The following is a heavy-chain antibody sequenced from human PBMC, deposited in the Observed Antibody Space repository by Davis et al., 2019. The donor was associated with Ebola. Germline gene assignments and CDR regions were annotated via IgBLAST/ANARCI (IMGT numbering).Heavy chain of an antibody. V-gene: IGHV7-4-1*02. CDR2: INTNTGNP. Sequence: ASVKVSCKASGYTFTSYAMNWVRQAPGQGLEWMGWINTNTGNPTYAQGFTGRFVFSLDTSVSTAYLQISSLKAEDTAVYYCARGSARAYCGGDCYSGPFDYWGQGTLVTVSS. D-gene: IGHD2-21*02. CDR3: ARGSARAYCGGDCYSGPFDY. J-gene: IGHJ4*02. CDR1: GYTFTSYA.